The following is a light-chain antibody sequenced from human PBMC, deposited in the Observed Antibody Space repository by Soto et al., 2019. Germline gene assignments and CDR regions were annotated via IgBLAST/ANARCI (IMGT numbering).Light chain of an antibody. CDR1: SRDVGGYKY. CDR2: EVS. CDR3: SSYTSSSTIV. Sequence: QSVMSVPTSVSGSPERPITISCTGTSRDVGGYKYVSWYQQHPGKAPKLMIYEVSNRPSGVSNRLSGSKSGNTASLTISGLQAEEEADSYCSSYTSSSTIVFGPGTKVTVL. V-gene: IGLV2-14*01. J-gene: IGLJ1*01.